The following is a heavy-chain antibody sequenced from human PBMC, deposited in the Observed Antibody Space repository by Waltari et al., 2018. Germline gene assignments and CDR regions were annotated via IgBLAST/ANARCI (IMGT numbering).Heavy chain of an antibody. CDR2: MNPNSGNT. CDR3: ARATRNYDFWRGYSIKHDY. J-gene: IGHJ4*02. Sequence: QVQLVQYGAELKTPGASVKVSCKASGYTFPSCDINWVRPAPGHRLEWMGWMNPNSGNTGYAQKFQGRVTMTRNTSISTAYMELSSLRSEDTAVYYCARATRNYDFWRGYSIKHDYWGQGTLVTVSS. V-gene: IGHV1-8*01. D-gene: IGHD3-3*01. CDR1: GYTFPSCD.